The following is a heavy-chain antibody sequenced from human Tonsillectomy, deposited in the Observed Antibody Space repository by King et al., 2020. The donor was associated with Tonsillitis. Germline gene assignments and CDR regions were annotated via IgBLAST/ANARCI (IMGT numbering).Heavy chain of an antibody. Sequence: VQLVESGGGLVKPGGSLRPSCAASGFSFSDYYMSWIRQAPGRGLEWIAFISDSAGTIYYADSVKGRFTISRDNARNSLFLQMNSLRVEDTAVYYCARAPVPYYYYYYVDVWGKGTTVTVS. CDR3: ARAPVPYYYYYYVDV. J-gene: IGHJ6*03. CDR1: GFSFSDYY. D-gene: IGHD3-10*02. CDR2: ISDSAGTI. V-gene: IGHV3-11*01.